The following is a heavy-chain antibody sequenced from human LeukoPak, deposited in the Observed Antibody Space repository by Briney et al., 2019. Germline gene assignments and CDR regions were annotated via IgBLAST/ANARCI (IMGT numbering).Heavy chain of an antibody. CDR2: INPSGGST. J-gene: IGHJ4*02. CDR1: GYIFTSNY. D-gene: IGHD6-13*01. Sequence: ASVKVSCTASGYIFTSNYMHWVRQAPGQGLEWMGIINPSGGSTSYAQKFQGRVTMTRDTSTSTVYMELSSLRSEDTAVYYCARDLGQQLANYYFDYWGQGTLVTVSS. V-gene: IGHV1-46*01. CDR3: ARDLGQQLANYYFDY.